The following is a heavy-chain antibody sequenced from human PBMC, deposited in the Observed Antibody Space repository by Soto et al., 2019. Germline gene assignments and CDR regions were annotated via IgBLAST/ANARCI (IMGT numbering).Heavy chain of an antibody. CDR3: ARQAGGITIFGGWFDP. D-gene: IGHD3-3*01. Sequence: QLQLQESGPGLVKPSETLSLTCSVSDDSISSSSYYWGWIRQPPGKGLEWIGSIYYSGTTYYNPSLRSRVTISIETSKNHFSLKVSSVTAADTAVYYCARQAGGITIFGGWFDPWGQGTLVTVSS. J-gene: IGHJ5*02. CDR2: IYYSGTT. V-gene: IGHV4-39*01. CDR1: DDSISSSSYY.